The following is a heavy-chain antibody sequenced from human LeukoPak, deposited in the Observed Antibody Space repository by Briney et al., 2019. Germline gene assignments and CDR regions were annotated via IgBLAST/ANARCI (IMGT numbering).Heavy chain of an antibody. CDR2: IDWDDDK. CDR3: ARIPPGFYYYGMDV. J-gene: IGHJ6*02. CDR1: GFSLSTSGMC. Sequence: SGPTLVNPTQTLTLTCTLSGFSLSTSGMCVSWIRQPPGKALEWLALIDWDDDKYYSTSLKTRLTISKDTSKSQVVLTMTNMDPVDTATYYCARIPPGFYYYGMDVWGQGTTVTVSS. V-gene: IGHV2-70*01.